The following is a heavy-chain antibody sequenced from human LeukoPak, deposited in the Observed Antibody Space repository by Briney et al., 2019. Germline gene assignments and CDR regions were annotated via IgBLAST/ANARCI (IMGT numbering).Heavy chain of an antibody. CDR1: GFPFSSYG. CDR2: ISGGGATT. V-gene: IGHV3-23*01. J-gene: IGHJ4*02. CDR3: AKTSGWPFYFDY. Sequence: GGSLRLSCAASGFPFSSYGMGWVRQAPGKGLEWVSGISGGGATTYYADSVKGRFTISRDNSKNTLHLDMSSLRAEDTAEYYCAKTSGWPFYFDYWGQGTLVTVSS. D-gene: IGHD2-15*01.